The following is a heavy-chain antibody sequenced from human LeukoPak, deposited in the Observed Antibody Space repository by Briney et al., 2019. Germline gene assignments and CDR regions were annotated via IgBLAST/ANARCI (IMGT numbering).Heavy chain of an antibody. V-gene: IGHV5-51*01. D-gene: IGHD6-19*01. CDR3: ARQVAYTSGRTFDF. CDR2: IFPGNSDT. J-gene: IGHJ4*02. CDR1: GYSFISYW. Sequence: GESLKISCEGSGYSFISYWIGWARQMPGKGLEWMAIIFPGNSDTIYSPSFQGQVTISADKSISTAYLQWSSLKASDTAMYYCARQVAYTSGRTFDFWGQGTLVTVSS.